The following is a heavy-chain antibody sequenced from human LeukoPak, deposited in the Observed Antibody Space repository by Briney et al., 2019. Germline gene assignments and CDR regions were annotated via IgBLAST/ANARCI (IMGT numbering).Heavy chain of an antibody. CDR2: IYPGDSDT. CDR1: GYSFTSYW. D-gene: IGHD4-17*01. CDR3: ARRKTSLLGGDSSYFQH. Sequence: GESLKISCKGSGYSFTSYWIGWVRQMPGKGLEWMGIIYPGDSDTRYSPSFQGQVTISADKSISTAYLQWSSLKASDTAMYYCARRKTSLLGGDSSYFQHWGQGTLVTVSS. V-gene: IGHV5-51*01. J-gene: IGHJ1*01.